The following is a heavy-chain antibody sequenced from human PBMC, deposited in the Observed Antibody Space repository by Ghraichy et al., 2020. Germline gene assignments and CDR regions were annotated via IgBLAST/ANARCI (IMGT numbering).Heavy chain of an antibody. D-gene: IGHD3-9*01. CDR1: GGSISSSSYY. Sequence: SETLSLTCTVSGGSISSSSYYWGWIRQPPGKGLEWIGSIYYSGSTYYNPSLKSRVTISVDTSKNQFSLKLSSVTAADTAVYYCASFAGYDILTGYYRVPYDYWGQGTLVTVSS. J-gene: IGHJ4*02. CDR3: ASFAGYDILTGYYRVPYDY. CDR2: IYYSGST. V-gene: IGHV4-39*01.